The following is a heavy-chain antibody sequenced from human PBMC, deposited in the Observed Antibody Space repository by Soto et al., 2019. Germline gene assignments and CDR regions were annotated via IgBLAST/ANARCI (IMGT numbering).Heavy chain of an antibody. Sequence: GGSLRLSCAASGFTFSSYAMSWVRQAPGKGLEWVSAISGSGGSTYYADSVKGRFTISRDNSKNTLYLQMNSLRAEDTAVYYCAKDDRDYDFWSGYSTIDYWGQGTLVTVSS. CDR3: AKDDRDYDFWSGYSTIDY. D-gene: IGHD3-3*01. CDR1: GFTFSSYA. V-gene: IGHV3-23*01. CDR2: ISGSGGST. J-gene: IGHJ4*02.